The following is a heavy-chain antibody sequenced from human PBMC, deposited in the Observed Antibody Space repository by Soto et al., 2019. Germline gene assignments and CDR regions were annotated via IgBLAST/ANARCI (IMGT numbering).Heavy chain of an antibody. CDR3: ARDWFRGVGYYYYGMDV. Sequence: GASVKVSCKASGYTFTSYAMHWVRQAPGQRLEWMGWINAGNGNTKYSQKFQGRVTITRDTSASTAYMELSSLRSEDTAVYYCARDWFRGVGYYYYGMDVWGQGTTVTVSS. CDR2: INAGNGNT. V-gene: IGHV1-3*01. J-gene: IGHJ6*02. CDR1: GYTFTSYA. D-gene: IGHD3-10*01.